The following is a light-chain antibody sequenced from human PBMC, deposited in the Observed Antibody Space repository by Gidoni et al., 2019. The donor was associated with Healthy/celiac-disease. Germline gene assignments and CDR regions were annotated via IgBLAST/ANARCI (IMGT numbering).Light chain of an antibody. Sequence: PGERATLSCRASQSVSSYLAWYQQKPGQAPRLLIYDASNRAPGIPARFSGSGSGTDFTLTIRSLEPEDFAVYYCQQRSNWPPGLSVGGGTKVEIK. J-gene: IGKJ4*01. CDR2: DAS. CDR3: QQRSNWPPGLS. V-gene: IGKV3-11*01. CDR1: QSVSSY.